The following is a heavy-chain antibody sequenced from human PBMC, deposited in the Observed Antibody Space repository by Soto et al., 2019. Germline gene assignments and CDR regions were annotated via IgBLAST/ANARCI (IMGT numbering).Heavy chain of an antibody. CDR3: TVGGGWLTDY. Sequence: QVQLQESGPGLVKPSETLSLTCSVSGGSLSSGFWGWFRQPPGKGLEWIGFIHYSGSTTYNPSLTSRLTRSLDTSKNLFSLRLSSVTAADTALYYCTVGGGWLTDYWGQGTLVTVSS. V-gene: IGHV4-59*01. J-gene: IGHJ4*02. CDR2: IHYSGST. D-gene: IGHD5-12*01. CDR1: GGSLSSGF.